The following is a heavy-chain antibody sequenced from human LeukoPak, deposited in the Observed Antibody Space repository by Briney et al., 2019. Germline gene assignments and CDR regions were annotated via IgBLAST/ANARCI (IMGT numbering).Heavy chain of an antibody. CDR3: ARGLLWFGGLYYYYYMDV. CDR2: MNPNSGNT. D-gene: IGHD3-10*01. V-gene: IGHV1-8*02. J-gene: IGHJ6*03. CDR1: GYTFTSYD. Sequence: ASMKVSCKASGYTFTSYDINWVRQATGQGLEWMGWMNPNSGNTGYAQKFQGRVTMTRNTSISTAYMELSSLRSEDTAVYYCARGLLWFGGLYYYYYMDVWGKGTTVTISS.